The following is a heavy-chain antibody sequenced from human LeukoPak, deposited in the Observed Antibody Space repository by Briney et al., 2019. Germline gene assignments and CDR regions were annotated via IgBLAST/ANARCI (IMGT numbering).Heavy chain of an antibody. CDR1: GFTFSNYW. CDR2: IKTDGTYA. V-gene: IGHV3-74*01. J-gene: IGHJ3*02. CDR3: VRWQDI. Sequence: PGGSLRLSCAASGFTFSNYWMHWVRQAPGKGLVWVSRIKTDGTYASYAESVKGRFTVSRDNAKNTLHLQMNSLRAEDTAVYCCVRWQDIWGQGTMVTVSS.